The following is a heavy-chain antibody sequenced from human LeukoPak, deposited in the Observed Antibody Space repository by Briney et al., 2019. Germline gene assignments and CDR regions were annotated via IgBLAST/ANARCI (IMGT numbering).Heavy chain of an antibody. J-gene: IGHJ3*02. CDR3: ARDYQTGDHDAFDI. CDR2: IYPSGST. V-gene: IGHV4-61*02. CDR1: GGSISSGSYY. D-gene: IGHD7-27*01. Sequence: SETLSLTCTVSGGSISSGSYYWTWIRQPAGKGLEWIGRIYPSGSTNYNPSLKSRVTISVDTSKNQFSLKLSSVTAADTAVYYCARDYQTGDHDAFDIWGQGTMVTVSS.